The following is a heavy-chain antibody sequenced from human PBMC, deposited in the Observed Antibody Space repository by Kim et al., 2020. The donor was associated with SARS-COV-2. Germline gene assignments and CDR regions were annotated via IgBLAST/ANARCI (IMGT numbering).Heavy chain of an antibody. Sequence: ASVKVSCKASGYTFTSYDVNWVRQATGQGLEWMGWMNANSGNTGYAQKFQGRVTMTSNISISTAYMELSSLRSEDTAVYYCARGPYCRSMSCPYWFDPWGQGTLVTVSS. D-gene: IGHD2-2*01. J-gene: IGHJ5*02. V-gene: IGHV1-8*01. CDR3: ARGPYCRSMSCPYWFDP. CDR1: GYTFTSYD. CDR2: MNANSGNT.